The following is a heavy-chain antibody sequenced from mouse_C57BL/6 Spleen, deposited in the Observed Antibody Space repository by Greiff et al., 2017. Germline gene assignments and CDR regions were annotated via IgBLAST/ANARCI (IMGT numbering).Heavy chain of an antibody. Sequence: VQLQQSGAELVKPGASVKISCKASGYAFSSYWMNWVKQRPGKGLEWIGQIYPGDGDTNYNGKFKGKATLTADKSSSTAYMQLSSLTSEDSAVYFCARSYGSSYYWYFDVWGTGTTVTVSS. J-gene: IGHJ1*03. CDR3: ARSYGSSYYWYFDV. V-gene: IGHV1-80*01. CDR2: IYPGDGDT. CDR1: GYAFSSYW. D-gene: IGHD1-1*01.